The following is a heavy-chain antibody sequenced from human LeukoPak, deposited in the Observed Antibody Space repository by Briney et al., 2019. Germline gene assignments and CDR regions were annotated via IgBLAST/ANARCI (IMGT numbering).Heavy chain of an antibody. CDR3: AREAGQQWLLYFDY. Sequence: GASVKVSCKASGYTFTSYGISWVRQAPGQGLEWMGWISAYNGNTNYAQKLQGRVTMTTDTSTSTAYMELRSLRSDDTAVYYCAREAGQQWLLYFDYWGQGTLVTVSS. V-gene: IGHV1-18*01. CDR2: ISAYNGNT. J-gene: IGHJ4*02. CDR1: GYTFTSYG. D-gene: IGHD6-19*01.